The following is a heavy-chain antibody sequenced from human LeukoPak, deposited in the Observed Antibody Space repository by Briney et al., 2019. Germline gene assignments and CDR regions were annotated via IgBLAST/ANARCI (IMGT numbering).Heavy chain of an antibody. J-gene: IGHJ4*02. CDR2: ISYDGSNK. CDR3: ARSGGTVTTELPFDY. D-gene: IGHD4-17*01. V-gene: IGHV3-30-3*01. Sequence: PGGSLRLSCAASGFTFSSYAMHWVRQAPGKGLEWVAVISYDGSNKYYADSVKGQFTISRDNSKNTLYLQMNSLRAEDTAVYYCARSGGTVTTELPFDYWGQGTLVTVSS. CDR1: GFTFSSYA.